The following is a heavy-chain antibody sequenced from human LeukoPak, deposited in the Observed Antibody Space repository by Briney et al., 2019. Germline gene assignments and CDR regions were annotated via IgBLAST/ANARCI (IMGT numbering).Heavy chain of an antibody. CDR1: GYTFTDYY. CDR2: IVPHSGGT. J-gene: IGHJ5*02. D-gene: IGHD2-2*01. V-gene: IGHV1-2*06. CDR3: ARNAYCDSTNCYAWFDP. Sequence: ASVKVSCKASGYTFTDYYIHWVRQAPGQGLEWMGRIVPHSGGTNYAQNYQGRITMTRDTSISTAYMELSSLRSDDTAVYYCARNAYCDSTNCYAWFDPWGQGTLVTVSS.